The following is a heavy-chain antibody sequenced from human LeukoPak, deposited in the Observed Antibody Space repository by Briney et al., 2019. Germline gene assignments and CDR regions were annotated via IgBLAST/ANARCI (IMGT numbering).Heavy chain of an antibody. CDR1: GYTFTSYA. J-gene: IGHJ5*02. CDR2: INAGNGNT. Sequence: SVKVSCKASGYTFTSYAMHWVRQAPGQRLEWMGWINAGNGNTKYSQKFQGRVTITRDTSASTAYMELSSLRSEDTAVYYCARDRAYGGDWFDPWGQGTLVTVSS. V-gene: IGHV1-3*01. D-gene: IGHD4-17*01. CDR3: ARDRAYGGDWFDP.